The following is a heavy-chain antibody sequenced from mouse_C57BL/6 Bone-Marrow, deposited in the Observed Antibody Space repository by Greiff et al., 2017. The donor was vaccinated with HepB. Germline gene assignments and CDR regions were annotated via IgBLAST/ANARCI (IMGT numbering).Heavy chain of an antibody. V-gene: IGHV3-6*01. CDR2: ISYDGSN. Sequence: VQLKESGPGLVKPSQSLSLTCSVTGYSITSGYYWNWIRQFPGNKLEWMGYISYDGSNNYNPSLKNRISITRDTSKNQFFLKLNSVTTEDTATYYCAREGSNYPGFYYAMDYWGQGTSVTVSS. CDR1: GYSITSGYY. CDR3: AREGSNYPGFYYAMDY. D-gene: IGHD2-5*01. J-gene: IGHJ4*01.